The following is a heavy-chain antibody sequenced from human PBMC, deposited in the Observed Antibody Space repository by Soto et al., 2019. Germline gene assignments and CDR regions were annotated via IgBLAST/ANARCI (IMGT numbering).Heavy chain of an antibody. J-gene: IGHJ3*01. Sequence: PGASLKISCKGSGYSFTNYWIGWVRQMPGKGLEWRGIIYPGDSHAIYSPSFQGQVTMSADKSISTAYLQWSSLKASDTAMYYCARPYSGGPNDPFDVWGQGTMVTVSS. CDR3: ARPYSGGPNDPFDV. CDR2: IYPGDSHA. V-gene: IGHV5-51*01. CDR1: GYSFTNYW. D-gene: IGHD1-26*01.